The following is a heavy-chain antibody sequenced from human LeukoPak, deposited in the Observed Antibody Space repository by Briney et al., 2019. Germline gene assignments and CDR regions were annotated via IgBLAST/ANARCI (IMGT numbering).Heavy chain of an antibody. D-gene: IGHD6-13*01. CDR2: IWYDGSNK. CDR3: ARIGSSSWLSWSAFDI. J-gene: IGHJ3*02. Sequence: GRSLRLSCAASGFTFSSYGMHWVRQAPGKGLEWVAVIWYDGSNKYYADSVKGRFTISRDNSKNTLYLQMNSLRAEDTAVYYCARIGSSSWLSWSAFDIWGQGTMVTVSS. V-gene: IGHV3-33*01. CDR1: GFTFSSYG.